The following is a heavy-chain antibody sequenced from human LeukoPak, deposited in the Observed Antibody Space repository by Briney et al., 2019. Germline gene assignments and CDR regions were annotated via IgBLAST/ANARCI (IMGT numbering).Heavy chain of an antibody. J-gene: IGHJ4*02. D-gene: IGHD3-9*01. Sequence: ASVKVSCKASGYTFTSYDINWVRQATGQGLEWMGWMNPNSGNTGYAQKFQGRVTMTEDTSTDTAYMELSSLRSEDTAVYYCATLGLFREYYDIWTGPGFGYYFDYWGQGTLVTVSS. CDR2: MNPNSGNT. CDR3: ATLGLFREYYDIWTGPGFGYYFDY. V-gene: IGHV1-8*02. CDR1: GYTFTSYD.